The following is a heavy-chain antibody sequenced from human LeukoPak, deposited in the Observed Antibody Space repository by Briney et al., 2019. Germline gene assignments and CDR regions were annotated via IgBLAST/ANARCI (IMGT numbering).Heavy chain of an antibody. D-gene: IGHD1-26*01. CDR1: GFXLSDCA. J-gene: IGHJ4*02. Sequence: GGSLRLSCEASGFXLSDCAIHWVRQASGKGLEWVGLIRTKGANYATAYAASVKGRFIISRDDSSNMAYLQMNSLKNDDTAVYYCTRDGGSYSHLDNWGPGTRVTVSS. CDR3: TRDGGSYSHLDN. CDR2: IRTKGANYAT. V-gene: IGHV3-73*01.